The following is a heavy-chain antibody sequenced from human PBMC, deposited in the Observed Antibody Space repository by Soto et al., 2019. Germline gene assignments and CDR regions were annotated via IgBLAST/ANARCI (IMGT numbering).Heavy chain of an antibody. CDR2: MNPNSGNT. CDR1: GYTFTSYD. V-gene: IGHV1-8*01. J-gene: IGHJ5*02. Sequence: GASVKVSCKASGYTFTSYDINWVRQATGQGLEWMGWMNPNSGNTGYAQKFQGRVTITADESTSTAYMELSSLRSEDTAVYYCAREGIDYSAHNWFDPWGQGTLVTVSS. CDR3: AREGIDYSAHNWFDP. D-gene: IGHD4-4*01.